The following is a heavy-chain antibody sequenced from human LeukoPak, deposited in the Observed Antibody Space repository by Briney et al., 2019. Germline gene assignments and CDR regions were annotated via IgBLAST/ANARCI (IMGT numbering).Heavy chain of an antibody. J-gene: IGHJ4*02. CDR3: TTDCGGDRYQFDY. V-gene: IGHV3-15*01. D-gene: IGHD2-21*02. Sequence: GGSLRLSCAASGFTFSNAWMSWVRQAPGRGLEWVGRIKSKTDGGTTDYAAPVKGRFTISRDDSKNTLYLQMNSLKTEDTAVYYCTTDCGGDRYQFDYWGQGTLVTVSS. CDR2: IKSKTDGGTT. CDR1: GFTFSNAW.